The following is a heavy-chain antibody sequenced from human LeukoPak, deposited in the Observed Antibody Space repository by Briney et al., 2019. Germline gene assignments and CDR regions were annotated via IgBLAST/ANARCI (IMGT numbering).Heavy chain of an antibody. CDR3: AKDTRPKVTTKASWYFDL. Sequence: GGSLRLSCAASGFTFDDYAMHWVRQAPGKGLEWVSGISWNSGSIGYADSVKGRFTISRDNAKNSLYLQMNSLRAEDTALYYCAKDTRPKVTTKASWYFDLWGRGTLVTVSS. CDR2: ISWNSGSI. D-gene: IGHD5-12*01. CDR1: GFTFDDYA. J-gene: IGHJ2*01. V-gene: IGHV3-9*01.